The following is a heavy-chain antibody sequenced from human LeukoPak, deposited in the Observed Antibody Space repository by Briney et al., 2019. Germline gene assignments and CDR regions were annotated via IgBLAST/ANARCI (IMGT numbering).Heavy chain of an antibody. CDR1: GRSISSYY. CDR3: ARDIVVPAAIWFDGYYYYGMDV. V-gene: IGHV4-59*01. Sequence: SETLSLTCTVSGRSISSYYWSWIRQPPGKGLEGNGYIYYSGSTNYNPSRKSRVTISVDPSKNQFSLKLSSVTAADTAVYYCARDIVVPAAIWFDGYYYYGMDVWGQGTTVTVSS. CDR2: IYYSGST. J-gene: IGHJ6*02. D-gene: IGHD2-2*01.